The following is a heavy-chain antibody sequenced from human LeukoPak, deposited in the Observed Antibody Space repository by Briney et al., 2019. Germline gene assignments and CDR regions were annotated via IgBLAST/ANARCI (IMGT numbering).Heavy chain of an antibody. CDR1: GGSFSGYY. CDR3: ARHASRYDSSGYYYFDY. Sequence: PSETLSLTCAVYGGSFSGYYWSWIRQPPGKGLEWIGEINHRGSTNYNPSLKSRVTISVDTSKNQFSLKLSSVTAADTAVYYCARHASRYDSSGYYYFDYWGQGTLVTVSS. V-gene: IGHV4-34*01. D-gene: IGHD3-22*01. CDR2: INHRGST. J-gene: IGHJ4*02.